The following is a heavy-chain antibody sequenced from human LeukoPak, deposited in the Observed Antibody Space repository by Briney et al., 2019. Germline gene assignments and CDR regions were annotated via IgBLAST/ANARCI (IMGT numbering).Heavy chain of an antibody. CDR2: IYHSRST. CDR1: GASISSSNW. J-gene: IGHJ6*03. V-gene: IGHV4-4*02. D-gene: IGHD6-13*01. Sequence: SETLSLTCAVSGASISSSNWWSWVRQPPGKGLEWIGNIYHSRSTNYNPSLKSRVTMSVDTSKNQFSLKLSSVTAADTAVYYCARAAAGTFHYMDVWGKGTTVTVSS. CDR3: ARAAAGTFHYMDV.